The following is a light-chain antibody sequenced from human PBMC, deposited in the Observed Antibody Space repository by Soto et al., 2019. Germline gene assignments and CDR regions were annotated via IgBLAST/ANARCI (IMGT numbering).Light chain of an antibody. J-gene: IGKJ1*01. CDR3: QQYETFSGT. V-gene: IGKV1-5*01. CDR2: DAS. CDR1: QSVSGW. Sequence: DIPMAHSNYTLSAAVWDTVTLHCRSSQSVSGWLAWYQQKPGEAPKLLIYDASALPRGVPSRFSGSGSGTKFTLTIASLQPDDFATYYCQQYETFSGTFGPGTKVDIK.